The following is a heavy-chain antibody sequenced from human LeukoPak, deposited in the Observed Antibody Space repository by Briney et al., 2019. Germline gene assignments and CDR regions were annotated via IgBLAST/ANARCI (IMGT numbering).Heavy chain of an antibody. Sequence: ASVKVSCKASGYTFTSYDINWVRQATGQGLERMGWMNPNSGNTGYAQKFQGRVTMTRNTSISTAYMELSSLRSEDTAVYYCARGRGIAAAGDFDYWGQGTLVTVSS. J-gene: IGHJ4*02. CDR2: MNPNSGNT. V-gene: IGHV1-8*01. CDR3: ARGRGIAAAGDFDY. D-gene: IGHD6-13*01. CDR1: GYTFTSYD.